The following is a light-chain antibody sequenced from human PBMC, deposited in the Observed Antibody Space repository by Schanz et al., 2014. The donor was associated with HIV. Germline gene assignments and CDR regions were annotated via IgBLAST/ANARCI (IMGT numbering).Light chain of an antibody. J-gene: IGLJ2*01. CDR2: EVS. V-gene: IGLV2-8*01. CDR1: SSDVGGYNY. CDR3: TSYTSSMTLHVL. Sequence: QSALTQPPSASGSPGQSVTISCTGTSSDVGGYNYVSWYQQHPGKAPKLMIYEVSKRPSGVPDRFSGSKSGNTASLTVSGLQAEDEADYYCTSYTSSMTLHVLFGGGTKLTVL.